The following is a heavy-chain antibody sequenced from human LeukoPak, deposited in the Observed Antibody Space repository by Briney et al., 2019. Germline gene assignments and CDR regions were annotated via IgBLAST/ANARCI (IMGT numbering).Heavy chain of an antibody. CDR1: GYTFTSYY. CDR2: INPSGGST. D-gene: IGHD4-17*01. J-gene: IGHJ6*03. CDR3: ARGDYGDQYYMDV. Sequence: ASVKVSCKASGYTFTSYYMHWVRQAPGQGLEWMGIINPSGGSTSHAQKFQGGVTMTRDTSTSTVYMELSSLRSEDTAVYYCARGDYGDQYYMDVWGKGTTVTVSS. V-gene: IGHV1-46*01.